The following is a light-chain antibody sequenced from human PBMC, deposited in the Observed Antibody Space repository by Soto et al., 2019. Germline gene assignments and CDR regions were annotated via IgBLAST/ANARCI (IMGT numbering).Light chain of an antibody. CDR3: QQYYCFPWT. CDR2: AAS. Sequence: EIQLNQPRYFLYSSVRDRVTVTCLASQCFSSYLAWYQQKLGKAPELLIYAASTLPSGVPSRFSGSGSGTDFTLTISCLQSEDFATYYCQQYYCFPWTFGQGTKVDI. V-gene: IGKV1-9*01. CDR1: QCFSSY. J-gene: IGKJ1*01.